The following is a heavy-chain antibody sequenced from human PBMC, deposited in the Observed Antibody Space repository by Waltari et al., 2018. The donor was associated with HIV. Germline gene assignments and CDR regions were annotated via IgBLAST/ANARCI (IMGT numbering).Heavy chain of an antibody. V-gene: IGHV1-69*04. D-gene: IGHD6-13*01. J-gene: IGHJ6*02. Sequence: QDQLVQSGAEVRKPGSSVNVSCKASGDTFRSYAVNWLRQAPGQGLEWLGTITLALGATNDAQNVRDRVTITADKSTSTAYMGLSRLTSEDTAVYFCAREGLRQLGRPYYYGLDVWGQGTTVTIFS. CDR1: GDTFRSYA. CDR2: ITLALGAT. CDR3: AREGLRQLGRPYYYGLDV.